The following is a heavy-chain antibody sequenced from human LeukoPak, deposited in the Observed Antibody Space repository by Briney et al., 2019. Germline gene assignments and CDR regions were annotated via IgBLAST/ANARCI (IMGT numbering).Heavy chain of an antibody. Sequence: GGSLRLSCAASGFTFSDSWMQWVRQAPGKGLEWVANINNCGTNKYLADSVRGRFTISRDNAKNSLFLQMNSLRAEDTAIYYCTRGDPDYWGQGTLVTVSS. J-gene: IGHJ4*02. V-gene: IGHV3-7*01. CDR2: INNCGTNK. CDR3: TRGDPDY. CDR1: GFTFSDSW. D-gene: IGHD2-21*02.